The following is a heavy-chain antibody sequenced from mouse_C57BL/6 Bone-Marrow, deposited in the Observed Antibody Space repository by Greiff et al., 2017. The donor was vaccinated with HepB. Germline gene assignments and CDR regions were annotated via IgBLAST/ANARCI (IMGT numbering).Heavy chain of an antibody. V-gene: IGHV1-59*01. CDR2: IDPSASYT. D-gene: IGHD2-4*01. J-gene: IGHJ3*01. Sequence: VQLQQPGAELVRPGTSVKLSCKASGYTFTSYWMHWVKQRPGQGLEWIGVIDPSASYTNYNQKFKGKATLTVDTSSSTAYMQLSSLTSEDSAVYYCAMITTKRFAYWGQGTLVTVSA. CDR3: AMITTKRFAY. CDR1: GYTFTSYW.